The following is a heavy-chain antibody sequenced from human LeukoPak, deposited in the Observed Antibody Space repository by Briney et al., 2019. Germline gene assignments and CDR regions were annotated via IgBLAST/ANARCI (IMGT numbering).Heavy chain of an antibody. V-gene: IGHV3-23*01. J-gene: IGHJ4*02. Sequence: GGSLRLSCVVSGISLSNYAMTWVRQAPGKGLEWVSYISERGGSTTYADSVKGRFTISRDNSKEMLFLQMTSLRAEDTAVYYCAKKTPGNSPYDYGGQETLVPVS. CDR1: GISLSNYA. CDR2: ISERGGST. CDR3: AKKTPGNSPYDY. D-gene: IGHD4-23*01.